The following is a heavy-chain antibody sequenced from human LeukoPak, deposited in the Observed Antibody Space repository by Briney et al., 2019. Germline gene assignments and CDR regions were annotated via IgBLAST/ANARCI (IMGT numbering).Heavy chain of an antibody. Sequence: PSETLSLTCTVSGGSISSSSYYWGWIRQPPGKGLEWIGSIYYSGSTYYNPSFKSRVTISVDTSKNQFSLKLSSVTAADTAVYYCARPAMVRGVITGFDLWGRGTLVTVSS. CDR3: ARPAMVRGVITGFDL. D-gene: IGHD3-10*01. CDR1: GGSISSSSYY. CDR2: IYYSGST. J-gene: IGHJ2*01. V-gene: IGHV4-39*01.